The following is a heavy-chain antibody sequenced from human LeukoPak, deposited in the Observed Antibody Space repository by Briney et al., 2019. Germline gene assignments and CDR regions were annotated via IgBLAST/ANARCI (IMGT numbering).Heavy chain of an antibody. CDR1: GYTFTGYY. Sequence: GASVKVSCKASGYTFTGYYMHWVRQAPGQGLEWMGWINTNTGNPTYAQGFTGRFVFSLDTSVSTAYLQISSLKAEDTAVYYCASFFLGWTGYNWFDPWGQGTLVTVSS. V-gene: IGHV7-4-1*02. J-gene: IGHJ5*02. D-gene: IGHD3/OR15-3a*01. CDR2: INTNTGNP. CDR3: ASFFLGWTGYNWFDP.